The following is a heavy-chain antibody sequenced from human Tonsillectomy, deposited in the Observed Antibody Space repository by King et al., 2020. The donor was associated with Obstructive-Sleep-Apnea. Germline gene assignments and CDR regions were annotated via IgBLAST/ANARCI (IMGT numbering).Heavy chain of an antibody. J-gene: IGHJ6*02. Sequence: VQLVESGGGLVQPGRSLRLSCAASGFTFDDYAMHWVRQAPGKGLEWVSSISWNSGSMGYADSVKGRFTISRDNAKNSLYLQMNSLRAEDTAFYYCAKDIGQHLAYYYYGMDVWGQGTTVTVSS. CDR1: GFTFDDYA. V-gene: IGHV3-9*01. D-gene: IGHD6-13*01. CDR2: ISWNSGSM. CDR3: AKDIGQHLAYYYYGMDV.